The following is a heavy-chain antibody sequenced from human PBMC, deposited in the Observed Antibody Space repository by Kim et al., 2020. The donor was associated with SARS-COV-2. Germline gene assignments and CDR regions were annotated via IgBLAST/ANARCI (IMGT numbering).Heavy chain of an antibody. J-gene: IGHJ6*02. D-gene: IGHD6-13*01. Sequence: VKGRFTISRDKSKNTLYLQRNSLRAEDTAVYYWARKGYSSSWKTYCGMDVWGQGTTVTVSS. V-gene: IGHV3-30*01. CDR3: ARKGYSSSWKTYCGMDV.